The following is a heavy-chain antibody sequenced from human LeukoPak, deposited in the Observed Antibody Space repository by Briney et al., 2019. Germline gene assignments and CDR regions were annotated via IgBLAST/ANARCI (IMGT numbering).Heavy chain of an antibody. CDR3: ARGVWLAAAFTDAFDI. Sequence: GGSLRLSCAASGFTFSSYSMNWVRQAPGKGLEWVSSISSSSSYIYYADSVKGRFTISRDNAKNSLYLQMNSLRAEDTAVYYCARGVWLAAAFTDAFDIWGQGTMVTVSS. J-gene: IGHJ3*02. CDR1: GFTFSSYS. CDR2: ISSSSSYI. D-gene: IGHD6-13*01. V-gene: IGHV3-21*01.